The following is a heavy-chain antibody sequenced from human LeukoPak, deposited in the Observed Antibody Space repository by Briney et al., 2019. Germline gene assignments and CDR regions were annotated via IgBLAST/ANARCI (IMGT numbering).Heavy chain of an antibody. CDR3: ARGCCSSTSSTYYYYGMDV. D-gene: IGHD2-2*01. Sequence: SETLSLTCTVSGGSISSYYWSWIRQPPGKGLEWIGYIYYSGSTNYNPSLKSRVTISVDTSKNQFSLKLSSVTAADTAVYYCARGCCSSTSSTYYYYGMDVWGQGTTVTVSS. V-gene: IGHV4-59*01. J-gene: IGHJ6*02. CDR1: GGSISSYY. CDR2: IYYSGST.